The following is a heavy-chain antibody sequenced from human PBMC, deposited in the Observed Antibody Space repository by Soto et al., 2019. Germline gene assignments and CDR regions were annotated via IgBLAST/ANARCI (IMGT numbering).Heavy chain of an antibody. CDR2: IFHSGDT. J-gene: IGHJ3*01. CDR3: AYSTGWYRHDV. D-gene: IGHD6-19*01. Sequence: QVQLQESGPGLVKPSGTLSLTCAVSGDSISNSRWWTWVRQPPGKGLEWIGDIFHSGDTNYNPSLKRRGFMSVDKSQNQFSLKVSSVTAADTAVYYCAYSTGWYRHDVWGQGTLVTVSS. V-gene: IGHV4-4*02. CDR1: GDSISNSRW.